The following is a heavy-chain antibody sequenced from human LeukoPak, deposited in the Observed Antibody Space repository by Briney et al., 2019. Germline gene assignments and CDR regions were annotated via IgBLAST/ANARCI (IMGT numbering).Heavy chain of an antibody. D-gene: IGHD1-26*01. Sequence: ASVKVSCKASGYTFTSYYMHWVRQAPGQGLEWMGIINPSGGSTSYAQKFQGRVTMTRDMSTSTVYMGLSSLRSEDTAVYYCARDRAGADFDYWGQGTLVTVSS. CDR2: INPSGGST. J-gene: IGHJ4*02. CDR3: ARDRAGADFDY. V-gene: IGHV1-46*01. CDR1: GYTFTSYY.